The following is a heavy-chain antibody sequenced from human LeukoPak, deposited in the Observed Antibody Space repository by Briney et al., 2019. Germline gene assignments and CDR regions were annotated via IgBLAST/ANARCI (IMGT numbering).Heavy chain of an antibody. D-gene: IGHD6-19*01. CDR1: GYTFTSYD. CDR3: ARGRRLVRRGTDYYFDY. J-gene: IGHJ4*02. CDR2: MNPNSGNT. V-gene: IGHV1-8*01. Sequence: ASVKVSCKASGYTFTSYDINWVRQATGQGLEWMGWMNPNSGNTGYAQKFQGRVTMTRNTSISTAYMELSSLRSEDTAVYYCARGRRLVRRGTDYYFDYWGQGTLVTVSS.